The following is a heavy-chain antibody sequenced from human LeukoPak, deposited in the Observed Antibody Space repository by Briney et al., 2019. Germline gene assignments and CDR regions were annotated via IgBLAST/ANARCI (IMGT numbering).Heavy chain of an antibody. J-gene: IGHJ6*03. D-gene: IGHD1-26*01. CDR1: GFTFTTYW. CDR2: IKKDGTER. V-gene: IGHV3-7*03. CDR3: ARDFLPFPGELPPDLYYYYYYMDV. Sequence: QPGGSLRLSCAASGFTFTTYWMSWVRQAPGKGLEWVAYIKKDGTERYYVDSVKGRFTISRDNAKNSLYLQMNSLRAEDTAVYYCARDFLPFPGELPPDLYYYYYYMDVWGKGTTVTISS.